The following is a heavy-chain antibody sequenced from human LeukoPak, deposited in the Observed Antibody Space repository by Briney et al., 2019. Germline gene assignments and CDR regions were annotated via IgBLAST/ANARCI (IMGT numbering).Heavy chain of an antibody. V-gene: IGHV3-30*02. J-gene: IGHJ4*02. CDR3: AKMGKGDYDILTDY. CDR2: IRYDGSNK. Sequence: PGGSLRLSCAASGFTFSTYGMHWVRQAPGKGLEWVAFIRYDGSNKYYPDSVKGRFTISRDNSKNTLDLQMNSLRPEDMAVYYCAKMGKGDYDILTDYWGQGTLVTVSS. CDR1: GFTFSTYG. D-gene: IGHD3-9*01.